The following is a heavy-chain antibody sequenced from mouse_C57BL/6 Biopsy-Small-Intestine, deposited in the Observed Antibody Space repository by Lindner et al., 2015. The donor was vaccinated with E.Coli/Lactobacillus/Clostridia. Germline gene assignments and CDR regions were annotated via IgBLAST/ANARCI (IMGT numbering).Heavy chain of an antibody. J-gene: IGHJ4*01. CDR2: INCNNGNT. Sequence: SVKVSCKSSGYTFTNYGLTWIRQAPGKGLEYVGWINCNNGNTHYSQKFQGRVTMTADTSSSTAYMELMSLTSDDTAVYYCAREGVDSATTYWLDPWGQGTLVTVSS. CDR1: GYTFTNYG. CDR3: AREGVDSATTYWLDP. V-gene: IGHV1-7*01. D-gene: IGHD1-1*01.